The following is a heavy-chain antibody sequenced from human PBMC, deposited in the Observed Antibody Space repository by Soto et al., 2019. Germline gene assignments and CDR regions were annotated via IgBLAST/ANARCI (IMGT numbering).Heavy chain of an antibody. D-gene: IGHD6-13*01. J-gene: IGHJ6*02. V-gene: IGHV3-49*03. CDR1: GFTFGDYA. Sequence: GSLRLSCTASGFTFGDYAMSWFRQAPGKGLEWVGFIRSKAYGGTTEYAASVKGRFTISRDDSKSIAYLQMNSLKTEDTAVYYCTRDSSSWYPKDYYYYYGMDVWGQGTTVTVSS. CDR3: TRDSSSWYPKDYYYYYGMDV. CDR2: IRSKAYGGTT.